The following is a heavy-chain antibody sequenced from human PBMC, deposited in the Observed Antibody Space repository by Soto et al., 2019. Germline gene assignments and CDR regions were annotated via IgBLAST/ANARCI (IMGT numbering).Heavy chain of an antibody. V-gene: IGHV3-48*02. Sequence: EVQLVESGGGLVQPGGSLRLSCAASGFAFSSYSMNWVRQAPGKGLEWVSYISGGSGSIYYADSVKGRFAISRDNAKNSLYLQMNSLRDEDTAIYYCARDPTAYCGGDCYSGDIWGQGTMVTVSS. CDR2: ISGGSGSI. J-gene: IGHJ3*02. CDR1: GFAFSSYS. D-gene: IGHD2-21*02. CDR3: ARDPTAYCGGDCYSGDI.